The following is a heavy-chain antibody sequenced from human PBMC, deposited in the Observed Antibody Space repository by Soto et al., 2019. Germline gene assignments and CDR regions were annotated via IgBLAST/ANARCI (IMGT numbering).Heavy chain of an antibody. Sequence: LSLTCAASGGSISSGGYSWSWIRQPPGKGLEWIGYIYHSGSTYYNPSLKSRVTISVDRSKNQFSLKLSSVTAADTAVYYCARDSSGYLLIWGQGTLVTVSS. D-gene: IGHD3-22*01. CDR1: GGSISSGGYS. V-gene: IGHV4-30-2*01. J-gene: IGHJ4*02. CDR3: ARDSSGYLLI. CDR2: IYHSGST.